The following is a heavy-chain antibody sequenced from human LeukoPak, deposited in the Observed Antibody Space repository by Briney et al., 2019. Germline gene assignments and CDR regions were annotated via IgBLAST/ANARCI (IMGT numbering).Heavy chain of an antibody. J-gene: IGHJ3*02. D-gene: IGHD4-17*01. CDR2: IYHSGST. Sequence: SETLSLTCAVSGYSISSGYCWGWIRQPPGKGLEWIGSIYHSGSTYYNPSLKSRVTISVDTSKNQFSLKLSSVTAADTAVYYCARGSYGYGDYSLNAFDIWGQGTMVTVSS. CDR1: GYSISSGYC. CDR3: ARGSYGYGDYSLNAFDI. V-gene: IGHV4-38-2*01.